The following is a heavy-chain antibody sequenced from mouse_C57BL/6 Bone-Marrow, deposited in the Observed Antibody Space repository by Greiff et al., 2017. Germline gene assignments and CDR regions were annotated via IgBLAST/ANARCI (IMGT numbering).Heavy chain of an antibody. CDR3: ARGAY. CDR2: IDTSDSYT. V-gene: IGHV1-69*01. J-gene: IGHJ2*01. Sequence: VQLQQPGAELVMPAASVNLSCKASGYTFTSYWLHWVKRRPRRGLLWIGEIDTSDSYTNYNQTFKGKSTLTVDKSSSTAYMQLSSLTSEDSAVYYCARGAYWGQGTTLTVSS. CDR1: GYTFTSYW.